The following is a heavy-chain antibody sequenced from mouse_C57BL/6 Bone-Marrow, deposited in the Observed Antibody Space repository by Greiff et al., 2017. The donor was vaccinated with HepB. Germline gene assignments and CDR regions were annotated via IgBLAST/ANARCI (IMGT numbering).Heavy chain of an antibody. CDR3: ARDLLTGFDY. D-gene: IGHD4-1*01. V-gene: IGHV5-6*01. J-gene: IGHJ2*01. CDR1: GFTFSSYG. Sequence: EVKLVESGGDLVKPGGSLKLSCAASGFTFSSYGMSWVRQTPDKRLEWVATISSGGSYTYYPDSVKGRFTIARDNAKNTLYLQMSSRKSEDTAMYYCARDLLTGFDYWGQGTTLTVSS. CDR2: ISSGGSYT.